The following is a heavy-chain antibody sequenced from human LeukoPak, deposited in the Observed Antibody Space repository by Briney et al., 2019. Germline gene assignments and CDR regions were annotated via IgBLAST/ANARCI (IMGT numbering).Heavy chain of an antibody. V-gene: IGHV3-23*01. Sequence: GSLRLSCAASGITFSSFAMNWVRQAPGKGLEWVPAICGSGGSTYYADSVKGRFTISRDNSKNTLYLQMNSLRAEDTAVYYCAKMTIGAYYYYYYGMDVWGQGTTVTVSS. J-gene: IGHJ6*02. CDR3: AKMTIGAYYYYYYGMDV. D-gene: IGHD3-16*01. CDR1: GITFSSFA. CDR2: ICGSGGST.